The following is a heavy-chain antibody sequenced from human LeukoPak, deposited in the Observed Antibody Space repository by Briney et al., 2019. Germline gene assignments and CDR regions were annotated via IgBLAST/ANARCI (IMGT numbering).Heavy chain of an antibody. Sequence: PGGSLRLACVASGFSFSNTWMNWVRQAPGKGLEWVGRIKSKVDGETTDCAAPMRGRFTISRDDSKNTLYLQMDRLQIEDTALYYCPTRVATTNDNWGQGTLVTVSS. CDR1: GFSFSNTW. D-gene: IGHD5-12*01. CDR2: IKSKVDGETT. V-gene: IGHV3-15*01. J-gene: IGHJ4*02. CDR3: PTRVATTNDN.